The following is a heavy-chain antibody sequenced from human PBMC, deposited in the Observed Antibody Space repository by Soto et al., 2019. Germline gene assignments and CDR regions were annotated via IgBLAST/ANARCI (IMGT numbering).Heavy chain of an antibody. V-gene: IGHV4-39*07. D-gene: IGHD2-8*02. CDR1: GGSISSNSYS. CDR3: ARDKITGLFDY. Sequence: SETLSLTCSVSGGSISSNSYSWGWIRQPPGKGLEWIATLYSDRDTYYNPSLNSRVTVSVDTSKNQFSLKLTSVTAADTAVYYCARDKITGLFDYWGQGTLVTVSS. J-gene: IGHJ4*02. CDR2: LYSDRDT.